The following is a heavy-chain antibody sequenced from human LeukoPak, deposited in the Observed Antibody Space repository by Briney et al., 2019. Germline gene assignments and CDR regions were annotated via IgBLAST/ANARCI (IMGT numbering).Heavy chain of an antibody. CDR1: GFTFSNYA. CDR3: AKLRSSSSYAALDY. V-gene: IGHV3-23*01. Sequence: GGSLRLSWAAPGFTFSNYAMSWVRQAPGKGLEWVSSIGGSGSTTYHADSVRGRFTISRDNSKNTLYLQMNSLRAEDTAVYFCAKLRSSSSYAALDYWGQGILVTVSS. D-gene: IGHD2-2*01. J-gene: IGHJ4*02. CDR2: IGGSGSTT.